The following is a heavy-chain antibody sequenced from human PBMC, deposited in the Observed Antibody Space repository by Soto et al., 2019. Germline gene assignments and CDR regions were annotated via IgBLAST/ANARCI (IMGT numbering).Heavy chain of an antibody. CDR3: TRDGGQIPDYGMDV. Sequence: GGSLRLSCTASGFTFGDYAISWFRQAPWKGLEWVGFIRSKAYGGTTEYAASVKGRFTISRDDSKSIAYLQMNSLKTEDTAVYYCTRDGGQIPDYGMDVWAQGNTVTVSS. CDR1: GFTFGDYA. V-gene: IGHV3-49*03. CDR2: IRSKAYGGTT. J-gene: IGHJ6*02.